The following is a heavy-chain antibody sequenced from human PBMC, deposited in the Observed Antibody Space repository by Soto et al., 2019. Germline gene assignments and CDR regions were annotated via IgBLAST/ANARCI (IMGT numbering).Heavy chain of an antibody. CDR2: IGGSGGST. D-gene: IGHD3-22*01. Sequence: EVQLLESGGGLVQPGGSLRLSCAASGFTFSKYAMSWVRQAPGKGLEWVSAIGGSGGSTYYADSVKGRFSISRDNSENPLYLQMNSLRAEDTAVYYWEKGVVVTTGAFDYWGQGTLVAVSS. CDR3: EKGVVVTTGAFDY. CDR1: GFTFSKYA. V-gene: IGHV3-23*01. J-gene: IGHJ4*02.